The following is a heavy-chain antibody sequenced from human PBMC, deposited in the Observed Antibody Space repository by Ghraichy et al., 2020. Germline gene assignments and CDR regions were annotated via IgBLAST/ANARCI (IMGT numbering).Heavy chain of an antibody. Sequence: ASVKVSCKASGYILTDYYMSWVRQVPGHGLEWMGWINPNTGRTDYAQKLQDRVTMTRDTSMSTAYMELTSLRIDDTAVYFCARDFGPDNDFWSGYYYDHWGQGTLVTVSS. V-gene: IGHV1-2*02. D-gene: IGHD3-3*01. J-gene: IGHJ4*02. CDR2: INPNTGRT. CDR3: ARDFGPDNDFWSGYYYDH. CDR1: GYILTDYY.